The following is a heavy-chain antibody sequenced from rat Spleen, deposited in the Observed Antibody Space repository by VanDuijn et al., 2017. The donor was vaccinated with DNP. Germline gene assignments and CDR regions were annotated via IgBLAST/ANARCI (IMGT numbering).Heavy chain of an antibody. J-gene: IGHJ2*01. D-gene: IGHD1-12*01. CDR3: STLNYYASLSGYFDY. Sequence: EVQLVESGGGLVQPGRSLKLSCAASGFTFSSYDMAWVRQAPTRGLEWVAAISTGGGNIYYRDSVKGRFTISRDNAKSTLYLQMDSLRSEDTATYYCSTLNYYASLSGYFDYWGQGVMVTVSS. V-gene: IGHV5-25*01. CDR1: GFTFSSYD. CDR2: ISTGGGNI.